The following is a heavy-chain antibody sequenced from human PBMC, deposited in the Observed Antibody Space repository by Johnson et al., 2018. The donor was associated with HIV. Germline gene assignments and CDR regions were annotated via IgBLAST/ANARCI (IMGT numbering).Heavy chain of an antibody. D-gene: IGHD6-6*01. CDR2: ISDDVSST. J-gene: IGHJ3*02. V-gene: IGHV3-30*04. CDR1: GFTFSSFT. Sequence: QVQLVESGGGVVQPGRSLRLSCAASGFTFSSFTMHWVRQAPGKGLEWVAVISDDVSSTFYVDSVKGRFTISRDNSNNTLYLQMSGLRAEDTAVYYCARHSTSSTMGAFDIWGQGTTVTVSS. CDR3: ARHSTSSTMGAFDI.